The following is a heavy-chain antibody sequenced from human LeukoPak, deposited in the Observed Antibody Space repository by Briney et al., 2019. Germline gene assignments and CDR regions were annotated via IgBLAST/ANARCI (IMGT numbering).Heavy chain of an antibody. CDR3: ARGLGSYDSSELTWPMISF. CDR2: MNPNSGDT. D-gene: IGHD3-22*01. J-gene: IGHJ4*02. Sequence: ASVKVSCKASGYTFTNYEINWVRQATGQGLEWMGWMNPNSGDTAYAQKFQDRVTMTRSTSISTAYMELSGLRSEDTAVYYCARGLGSYDSSELTWPMISFWGQGTLVTVSS. V-gene: IGHV1-8*01. CDR1: GYTFTNYE.